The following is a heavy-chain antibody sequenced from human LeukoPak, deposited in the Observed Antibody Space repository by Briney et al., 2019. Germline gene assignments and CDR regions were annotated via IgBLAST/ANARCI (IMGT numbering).Heavy chain of an antibody. CDR2: INPNSGGT. CDR3: VRDLRYYYDSSGYRIRWFDP. J-gene: IGHJ5*02. D-gene: IGHD3-22*01. Sequence: ASVKVSCKASGYTFTGYYMHWVRQAPGQGLEWMGWINPNSGGTNYAQKFQGRVTMTRDTSISTAYMELSRLRSDDTAVYYCVRDLRYYYDSSGYRIRWFDPWGQGTLVTVSS. V-gene: IGHV1-2*02. CDR1: GYTFTGYY.